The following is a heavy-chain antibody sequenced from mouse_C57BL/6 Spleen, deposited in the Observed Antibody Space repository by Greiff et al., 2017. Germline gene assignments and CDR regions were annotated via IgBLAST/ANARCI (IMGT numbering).Heavy chain of an antibody. J-gene: IGHJ2*01. V-gene: IGHV14-4*01. CDR2: IDPENGDT. D-gene: IGHD3-1*01. CDR1: GFNIKDDY. CDR3: TRAKGGFDY. Sequence: VQLKESGAELVRPGASVKLSCTASGFNIKDDYMHWVKQRPEQGLEWIGWIDPENGDTEYASKFQGKATITADTSSNTAYLQLSSLTSEDTAVYYCTRAKGGFDYWGQGTTLTVSS.